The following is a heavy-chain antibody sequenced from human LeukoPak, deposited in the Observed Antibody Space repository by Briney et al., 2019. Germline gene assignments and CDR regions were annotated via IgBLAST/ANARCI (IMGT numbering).Heavy chain of an antibody. CDR3: ARCLRYFDWLFSVDS. CDR1: GFTFSSYS. D-gene: IGHD3-9*01. Sequence: GGSLRLSCAASGFTFSSYSMNWVRQAPGKGLEWISYISISSSTIYYADSVKGRFTISRDDAKNSLYLQMNSLRADDTAIYYCARCLRYFDWLFSVDSWGQGTLVTVSS. CDR2: ISISSSTI. V-gene: IGHV3-48*01. J-gene: IGHJ4*02.